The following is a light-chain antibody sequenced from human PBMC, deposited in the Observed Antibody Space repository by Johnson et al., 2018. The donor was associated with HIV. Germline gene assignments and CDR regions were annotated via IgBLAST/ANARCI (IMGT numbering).Light chain of an antibody. CDR3: GTGDSTLRTGF. Sequence: LTQPPSVSAAPGQKVTISCSGSSSNIGNNYVSWYQQVPGTAPKLLIYDNNKRPSGIPDRFSGSKSGTSATMGITGLQTGDEADYYCGTGDSTLRTGFFGTGTKVTVL. CDR2: DNN. V-gene: IGLV1-51*01. J-gene: IGLJ1*01. CDR1: SSNIGNNY.